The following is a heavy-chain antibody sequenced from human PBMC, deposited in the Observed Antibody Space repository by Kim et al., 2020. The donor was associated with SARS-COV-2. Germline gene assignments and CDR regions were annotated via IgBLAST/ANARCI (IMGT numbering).Heavy chain of an antibody. Sequence: KWYSDTARSVKSRITISPDTSKNQFSLQLNSVTPEDTAVYYFTRGINWFDPWGQGTLVTVSS. V-gene: IGHV6-1*01. CDR3: TRGINWFDP. CDR2: KWYS. J-gene: IGHJ5*02.